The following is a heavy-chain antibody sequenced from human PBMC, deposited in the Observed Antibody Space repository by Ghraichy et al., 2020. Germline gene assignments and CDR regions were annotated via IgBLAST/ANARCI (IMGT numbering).Heavy chain of an antibody. V-gene: IGHV1-18*01. CDR1: GYTFTSYG. CDR3: ATGGGDYYDSSGYYSFDY. D-gene: IGHD3-22*01. Sequence: ASVKVSCKASGYTFTSYGISWVRQAPGQGLEWMGLISAYNGNTNYAQKLQGRVTMTTDTSTSTAYMELRSLRSDDTAVYYCATGGGDYYDSSGYYSFDYWGEGTLVSVSS. CDR2: ISAYNGNT. J-gene: IGHJ4*02.